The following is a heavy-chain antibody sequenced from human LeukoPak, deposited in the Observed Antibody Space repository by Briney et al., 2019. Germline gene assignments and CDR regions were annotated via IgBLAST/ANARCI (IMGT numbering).Heavy chain of an antibody. J-gene: IGHJ4*02. Sequence: GSLRLSCAASGFTFSTYWMTWVRQAPGKGLEWVATIKQDGSEKYYVDSMKGRFTISRDNVKNSLYLQMNSRRVEDTAVYYCASPRFGYWGQGTLVTVSS. CDR3: ASPRFGY. D-gene: IGHD3-10*02. CDR2: IKQDGSEK. V-gene: IGHV3-7*01. CDR1: GFTFSTYW.